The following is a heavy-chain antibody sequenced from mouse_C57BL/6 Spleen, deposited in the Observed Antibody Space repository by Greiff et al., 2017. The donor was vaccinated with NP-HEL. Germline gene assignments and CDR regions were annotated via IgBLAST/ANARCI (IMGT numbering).Heavy chain of an antibody. V-gene: IGHV1-15*01. Sequence: QVQLKQSGAELVRPGASVTLSCKASGYTFTDYEMHWVKQTPVHGLEWIGAIDPETGGTAYNQKFKGKVILTADKSSSTAYMELRSLTSEDSAVYYCTGDLAYWGQGTLVTVSA. CDR1: GYTFTDYE. J-gene: IGHJ3*01. CDR3: TGDLAY. CDR2: IDPETGGT.